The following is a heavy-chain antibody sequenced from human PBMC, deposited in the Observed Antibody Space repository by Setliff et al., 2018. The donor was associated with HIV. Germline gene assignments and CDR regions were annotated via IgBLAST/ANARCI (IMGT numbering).Heavy chain of an antibody. J-gene: IGHJ4*02. CDR1: GESISSGNFF. CDR2: VYFSGSA. Sequence: SETLSLTCTVSGESISSGNFFWSWIRQSPGKGLEWIGYVYFSGSATHNPSLKSPVSISVDTSKNQFYLTLSSVTAADTAVYYCARGRVFCNGDSCYHFDFWGQGILVTVSS. V-gene: IGHV4-30-4*01. D-gene: IGHD2-15*01. CDR3: ARGRVFCNGDSCYHFDF.